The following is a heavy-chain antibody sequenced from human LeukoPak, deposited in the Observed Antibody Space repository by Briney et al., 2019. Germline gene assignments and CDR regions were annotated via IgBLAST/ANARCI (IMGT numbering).Heavy chain of an antibody. J-gene: IGHJ3*02. D-gene: IGHD6-6*01. V-gene: IGHV4-31*01. CDR1: GVSISSGGYS. CDR2: IYYSGSI. CDR3: ARTPSRTYSSSSSSAFDI. Sequence: SQTLSRTCTVSGVSISSGGYSWSWLRQHPGKGLEWIAYIYYSGSIYYNPSLKSLVTISVDTSKNQFSLKLSSVTAADTAVYYCARTPSRTYSSSSSSAFDIWGQGTMVTVSS.